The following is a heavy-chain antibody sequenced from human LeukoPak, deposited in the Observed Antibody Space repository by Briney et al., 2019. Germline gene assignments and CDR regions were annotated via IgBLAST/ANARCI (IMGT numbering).Heavy chain of an antibody. CDR1: GFTFSSYA. CDR2: ISGSGGST. J-gene: IGHJ4*02. CDR3: AKDGGSGWYFWDY. Sequence: PGGSLRLSCAASGFTFSSYAMIWVRQAPGKGLEWVSAISGSGGSTYYADSVKGRFTISRDNSKNTLYLQMNSLRAEDTAVYYCAKDGGSGWYFWDYWGQGTLVTVSS. V-gene: IGHV3-23*01. D-gene: IGHD6-19*01.